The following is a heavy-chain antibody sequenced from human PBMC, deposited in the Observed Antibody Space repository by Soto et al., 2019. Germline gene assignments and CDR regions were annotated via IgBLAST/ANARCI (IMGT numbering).Heavy chain of an antibody. CDR1: GFTFSSYA. D-gene: IGHD5-18*01. CDR3: AKVRDTTMNTNFDS. Sequence: LRLSCAASGFTFSSYAMHWVRQAPGKGLEWVAVISYDGSNKYYTDSVKGRFTISRDNSKNTLFLQMNSLRPEDTAVYYCAKVRDTTMNTNFDSWGQGTLVTVSS. J-gene: IGHJ4*02. CDR2: ISYDGSNK. V-gene: IGHV3-30-3*01.